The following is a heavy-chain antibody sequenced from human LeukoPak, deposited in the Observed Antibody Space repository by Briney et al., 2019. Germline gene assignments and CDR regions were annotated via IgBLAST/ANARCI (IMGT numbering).Heavy chain of an antibody. V-gene: IGHV1-2*02. CDR1: GYTFTGYY. Sequence: LVASVKVSCKASGYTFTGYYMHWVRQAPGQGLEWMGWINPNSGGTNYAQKFQGRVTMTRETSISTAYMELRRRRSDDTAVYYCARDRWGGYCSGGSCYYYYYMDVWGKGTTVTISS. CDR2: INPNSGGT. J-gene: IGHJ6*03. CDR3: ARDRWGGYCSGGSCYYYYYMDV. D-gene: IGHD2-15*01.